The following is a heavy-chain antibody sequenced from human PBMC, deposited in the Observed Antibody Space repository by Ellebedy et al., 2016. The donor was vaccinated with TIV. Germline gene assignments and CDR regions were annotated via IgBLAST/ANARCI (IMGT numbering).Heavy chain of an antibody. CDR3: ARDDSSGWNHAFDI. J-gene: IGHJ3*02. CDR2: IYHSGST. V-gene: IGHV4-4*02. CDR1: GGSISSSNW. D-gene: IGHD6-19*01. Sequence: MPSETLSLTCTVSGGSISSSNWWSWVRQPPGKGLEWIGEIYHSGSTNYNPSLKSRVTISVDTSKNQFSLKLSSVTAADTAVYYCARDDSSGWNHAFDIWGQGTMVTVSS.